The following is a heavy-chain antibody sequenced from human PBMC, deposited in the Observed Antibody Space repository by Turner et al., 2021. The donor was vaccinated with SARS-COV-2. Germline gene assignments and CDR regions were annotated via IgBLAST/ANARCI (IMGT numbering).Heavy chain of an antibody. D-gene: IGHD3-10*01. CDR1: GGTLSSYT. Sequence: HVQLLQSGAEVKKPGSSVNVSCKASGGTLSSYTISWVRQAPGQGLEWMGRIIPILGITNYAQKFQGRVTITADKSTSTAYMDLNSLRSEDTAVYYCASRWFGELPFDYWGQGTLVTVSS. J-gene: IGHJ4*02. V-gene: IGHV1-69*02. CDR2: IIPILGIT. CDR3: ASRWFGELPFDY.